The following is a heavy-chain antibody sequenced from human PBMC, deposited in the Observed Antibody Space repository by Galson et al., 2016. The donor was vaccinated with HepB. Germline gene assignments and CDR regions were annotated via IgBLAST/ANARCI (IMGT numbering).Heavy chain of an antibody. D-gene: IGHD5-18*01. J-gene: IGHJ6*02. CDR3: ARDTQPWFLGYYYGMDV. V-gene: IGHV3-33*01. CDR1: GFTFSNYG. Sequence: SLRLSCAASGFTFSNYGMHWVRQAPGKGLEWVAVIWYDGSNKYYADSVKGRFTISRDNSKNTLYLQMNSLRAEDTAVYYCARDTQPWFLGYYYGMDVWGQGTTVTVSS. CDR2: IWYDGSNK.